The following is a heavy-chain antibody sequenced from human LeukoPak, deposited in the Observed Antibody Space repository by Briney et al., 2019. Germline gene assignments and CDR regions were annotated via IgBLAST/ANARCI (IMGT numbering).Heavy chain of an antibody. Sequence: GGSLRLSCAASGFTFSSYWMSWVRQAPGKGLEWVANIKQDGSEKYYVDSVKGRFTISRDNAKNSLHLQMNSLRAEDTAVYYCARAPRYCSGGSCRSWGQEPWSPSPQ. V-gene: IGHV3-7*01. D-gene: IGHD2-15*01. CDR3: ARAPRYCSGGSCRS. CDR1: GFTFSSYW. J-gene: IGHJ4*01. CDR2: IKQDGSEK.